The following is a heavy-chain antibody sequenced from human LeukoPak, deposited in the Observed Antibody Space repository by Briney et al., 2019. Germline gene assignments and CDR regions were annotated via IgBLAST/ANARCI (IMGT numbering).Heavy chain of an antibody. J-gene: IGHJ4*02. Sequence: PSQTLSLTCTVSGGAISRGDYYWRWIRQPPGKGLEWIGYIYHSGSTYYNPSLKSRITISVDTSKNQFSLKVTSVAAADTATYYCARFDIVEEGGPDYWGQGTLVTVSS. CDR3: ARFDIVEEGGPDY. CDR2: IYHSGST. D-gene: IGHD2-15*01. V-gene: IGHV4-30-4*01. CDR1: GGAISRGDYY.